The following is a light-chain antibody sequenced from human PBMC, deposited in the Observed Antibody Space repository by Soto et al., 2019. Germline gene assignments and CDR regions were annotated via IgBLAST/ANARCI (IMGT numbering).Light chain of an antibody. J-gene: IGKJ5*01. V-gene: IGKV3-15*01. CDR2: SAS. CDR3: QQYTNWPPIT. CDR1: QSVGSS. Sequence: EIVMTQSPATLSVSPGVRATLSCRASQSVGSSVAWYRQKPGQAPRLLIYSASTRATGIPDRFSGSGSGTEFPLTIRSLQAEDFGVYYCQQYTNWPPITFGQGTRLEIK.